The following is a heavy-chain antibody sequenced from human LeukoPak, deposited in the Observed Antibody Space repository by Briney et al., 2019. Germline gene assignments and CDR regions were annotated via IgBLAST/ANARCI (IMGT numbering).Heavy chain of an antibody. CDR2: IRYDGSKK. Sequence: PGGSLRLSCAASGFTFSSYGMHWVRQAPGKGLEWVAFIRYDGSKKYYADSVKGRFTISRDNSKNTLYLQMNSLRAEDTAVYYCAVEWLLYFDYWGQGTLVTVSS. CDR1: GFTFSSYG. J-gene: IGHJ4*02. V-gene: IGHV3-30*02. D-gene: IGHD5-12*01. CDR3: AVEWLLYFDY.